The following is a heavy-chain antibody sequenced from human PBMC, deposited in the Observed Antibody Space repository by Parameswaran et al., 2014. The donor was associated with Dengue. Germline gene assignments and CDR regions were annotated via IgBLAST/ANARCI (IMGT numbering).Heavy chain of an antibody. J-gene: IGHJ4*02. Sequence: WIRQPPGKGLEWIGSIYYSGSTYYNPSLKSRVTISVDTSKNQFSLKLSSVTAADTAVYYRARHRSDYGDYFVDYWGQGTLVTVSS. CDR2: IYYSGST. CDR3: ARHRSDYGDYFVDY. D-gene: IGHD4-17*01. V-gene: IGHV4-39*01.